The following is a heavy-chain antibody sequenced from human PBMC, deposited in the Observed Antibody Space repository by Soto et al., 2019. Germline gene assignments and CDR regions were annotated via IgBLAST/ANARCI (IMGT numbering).Heavy chain of an antibody. J-gene: IGHJ6*02. Sequence: QVQLVESGGGVVQPGRSLRLSCAASGFTFSSYAMHWVRQAPGKGLEWVAVISYDGSNKYYADSVKGRFTISRDNSKNTLYLQMNSLRAEDTAVYYWAGGIAPLAPDYYYYGMDVWGQGTTVTVSS. CDR3: AGGIAPLAPDYYYYGMDV. D-gene: IGHD2-15*01. CDR2: ISYDGSNK. V-gene: IGHV3-30-3*01. CDR1: GFTFSSYA.